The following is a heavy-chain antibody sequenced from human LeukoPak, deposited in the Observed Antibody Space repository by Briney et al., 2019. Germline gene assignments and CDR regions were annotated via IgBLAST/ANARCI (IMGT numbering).Heavy chain of an antibody. CDR2: ITPSGGT. CDR3: ARDRYGDGFAHLDY. V-gene: IGHV1-2*07. CDR1: VYTFIDYY. Sequence: DSMKVSCKASVYTFIDYYIYCVRQAPGQGLEWMGWITPSGGTNYPHKFQGSVAITWDTSIATAYMDLSRLTSADTAVYYCARDRYGDGFAHLDYWGQGALVTVSS. J-gene: IGHJ4*02. D-gene: IGHD5-24*01.